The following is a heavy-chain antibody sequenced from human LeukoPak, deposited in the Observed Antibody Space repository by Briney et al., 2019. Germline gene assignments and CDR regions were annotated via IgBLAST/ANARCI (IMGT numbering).Heavy chain of an antibody. J-gene: IGHJ6*03. CDR3: VRDPPAGKYQMRPYYYYMNV. D-gene: IGHD2-2*01. CDR2: INVYSGDT. CDR1: GYSFTNYG. V-gene: IGHV1-18*01. Sequence: ASVKVSCKASGYSFTNYGISWVRQAPGQGLEWMGWINVYSGDTNYAQKLQAIVTMTSDTSTSTAYMELRSQRSHHTAVYYCVRDPPAGKYQMRPYYYYMNVWGKGTTVTVSS.